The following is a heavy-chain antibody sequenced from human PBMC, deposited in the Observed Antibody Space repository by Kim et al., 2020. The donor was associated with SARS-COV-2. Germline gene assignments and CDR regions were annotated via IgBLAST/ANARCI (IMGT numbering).Heavy chain of an antibody. CDR3: ARTATIFGVVAWYYA. D-gene: IGHD3-3*01. Sequence: GGSLRLSCAASGFTFSSYCMNWVRQAPGKGLEWVANIKKDGSEKYYVDSVKGRFTISRDNAKNSLYLQMNSLRAEDTAVYYCARTATIFGVVAWYYAWG. J-gene: IGHJ5*01. CDR2: IKKDGSEK. V-gene: IGHV3-7*01. CDR1: GFTFSSYC.